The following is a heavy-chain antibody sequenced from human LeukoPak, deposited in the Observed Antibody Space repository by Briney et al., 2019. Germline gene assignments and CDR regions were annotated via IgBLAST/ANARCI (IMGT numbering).Heavy chain of an antibody. V-gene: IGHV4-34*01. CDR2: INPSRNT. D-gene: IGHD3-3*01. J-gene: IGHJ4*02. Sequence: PSETLSLTCAVFGGSFSGYYWNWIRQPPGKGLEWIGQINPSRNTNYNPSLKSRVTISVDTSKKQFSLKLSSVTAADTAVYYCARRFDFWSGYPPPLDYWGQGTLVTVSS. CDR1: GGSFSGYY. CDR3: ARRFDFWSGYPPPLDY.